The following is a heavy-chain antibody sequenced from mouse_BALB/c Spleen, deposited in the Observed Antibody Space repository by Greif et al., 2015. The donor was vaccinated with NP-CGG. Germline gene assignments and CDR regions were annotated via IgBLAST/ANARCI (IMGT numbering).Heavy chain of an antibody. J-gene: IGHJ4*01. Sequence: VQLQQSGAELVRPGALVKLSCKASGFNINDYYMHWVKQRPEQGLEWIGWIDPENGNTIYDPKFQGKASITADTSSNTAYLQLSSLTSEDTAVYYCAKLLGYYYAMDYWGQGTSVTVSS. CDR2: IDPENGNT. CDR1: GFNINDYY. V-gene: IGHV14-1*02. CDR3: AKLLGYYYAMDY. D-gene: IGHD1-3*01.